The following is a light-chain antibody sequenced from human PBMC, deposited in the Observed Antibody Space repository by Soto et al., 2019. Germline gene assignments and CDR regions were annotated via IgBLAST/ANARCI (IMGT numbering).Light chain of an antibody. V-gene: IGLV1-47*01. CDR2: RNS. Sequence: QSVLTQPPSASGTPGQRVTLSCSGSSSNMGGNYVYWYQQLPGTAPKLLIYRNSQRPSGVPDRFSGSKSGTSASLAISGLRSEDEADYYCSSWDDSLSGVIFAGGTKLTVL. CDR3: SSWDDSLSGVI. CDR1: SSNMGGNY. J-gene: IGLJ2*01.